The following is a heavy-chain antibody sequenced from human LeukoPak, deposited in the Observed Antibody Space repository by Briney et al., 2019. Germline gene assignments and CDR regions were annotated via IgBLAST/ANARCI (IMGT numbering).Heavy chain of an antibody. Sequence: VASVKVSCKASGFTFTSSAMQWVRQARGQRLEWIGWIVVGSGNTNYAQKFQERVTITRDMSTSTAYVELSSLRSEDTAVYYCAAIQLAMVRRAIRPFDPWGQGTLVTVSS. CDR1: GFTFTSSA. CDR2: IVVGSGNT. J-gene: IGHJ5*02. CDR3: AAIQLAMVRRAIRPFDP. D-gene: IGHD3-10*01. V-gene: IGHV1-58*02.